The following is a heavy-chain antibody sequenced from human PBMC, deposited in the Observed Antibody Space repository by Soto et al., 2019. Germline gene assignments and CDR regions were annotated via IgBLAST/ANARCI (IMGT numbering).Heavy chain of an antibody. Sequence: QVHLVESGGGMVKPGEPLRISYAASRFSFRDYFMSWIRQAPGKGLEWISYIGPYGNTIYYADSVKGRFVISRDDTTNSLFLQMDNLRADDTAVYYCARDDYTYGVSWGQGTLVTVSS. V-gene: IGHV3-11*01. CDR2: IGPYGNTI. CDR1: RFSFRDYF. J-gene: IGHJ5*02. CDR3: ARDDYTYGVS. D-gene: IGHD3-16*01.